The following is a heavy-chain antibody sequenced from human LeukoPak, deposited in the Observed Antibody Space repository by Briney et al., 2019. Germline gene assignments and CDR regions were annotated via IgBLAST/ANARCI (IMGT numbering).Heavy chain of an antibody. CDR1: GYTSTSYG. Sequence: ASVKVSCKASGYTSTSYGISWVRQAPGQGLEWMGWISAYNGNTNYAQKLQGRVTMTTDTSTSTAYMELRSLRSDDTAVYYCAREAFYYYYGMDVWGQGTTVTVSS. CDR2: ISAYNGNT. J-gene: IGHJ6*02. CDR3: AREAFYYYYGMDV. V-gene: IGHV1-18*01.